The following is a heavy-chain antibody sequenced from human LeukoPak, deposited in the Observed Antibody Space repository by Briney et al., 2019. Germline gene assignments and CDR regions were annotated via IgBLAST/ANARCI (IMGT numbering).Heavy chain of an antibody. Sequence: SQTLSLTCAISGDSVSSNNAAWNWIRQSPSRGLEWLGRTFYGSKWYNDYAGSVKSRITINPDTSKNQFSLQLNSVTPEDTAVYYCASESLSSGWSFDYWGQGTLVTVSS. CDR3: ASESLSSGWSFDY. CDR2: TFYGSKWYN. J-gene: IGHJ4*02. CDR1: GDSVSSNNAA. V-gene: IGHV6-1*01. D-gene: IGHD6-19*01.